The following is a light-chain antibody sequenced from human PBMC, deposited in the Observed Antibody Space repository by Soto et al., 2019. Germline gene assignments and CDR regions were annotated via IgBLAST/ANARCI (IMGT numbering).Light chain of an antibody. V-gene: IGKV4-1*01. CDR1: QSVLYSPNNKNS. J-gene: IGKJ1*01. CDR2: WAS. Sequence: DIVMTQSPDSLAVSLGERAIINCKSSQSVLYSPNNKNSLAWYQQKPGQPPKLFIYWASIRESGVPDRFSGRAAGTDFTPTSSILQAEDVAVYYCQQYYKTPPTFGQGTKVEIK. CDR3: QQYYKTPPT.